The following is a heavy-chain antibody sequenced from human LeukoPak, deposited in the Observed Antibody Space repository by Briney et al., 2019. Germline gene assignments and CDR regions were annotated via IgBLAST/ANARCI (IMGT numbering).Heavy chain of an antibody. J-gene: IGHJ3*02. CDR1: GYTFTSYG. CDR2: ISAYNGNT. CDR3: ARADQPYYYDSSGPGAFDI. D-gene: IGHD3-22*01. Sequence: GASVKVSCKASGYTFTSYGISWARQAPGQGLEWMGWISAYNGNTNYAQKLQGRVTMTTDTSTSTAYMELRSLRSDDTAVYYCARADQPYYYDSSGPGAFDIWGQGTMVTVSS. V-gene: IGHV1-18*01.